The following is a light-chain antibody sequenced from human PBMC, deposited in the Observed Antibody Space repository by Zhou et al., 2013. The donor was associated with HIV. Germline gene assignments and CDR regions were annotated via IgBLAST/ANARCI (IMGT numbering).Light chain of an antibody. J-gene: IGKJ2*01. V-gene: IGKV3-20*01. CDR1: QSVSNSY. CDR3: QQYSNWPMYT. CDR2: GAS. Sequence: EIVLTQSPGTLSLSPGERASLSCRASQSVSNSYLAWYQQKLGQAPRLLIYGASNRATGIPDRFSGSGSGTDFTLTISRLEPEDFAVYYCQQYSNWPMYTFGQGTKL.